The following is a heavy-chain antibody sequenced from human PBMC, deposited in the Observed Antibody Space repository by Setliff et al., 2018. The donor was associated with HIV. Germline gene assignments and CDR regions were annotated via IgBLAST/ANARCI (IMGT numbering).Heavy chain of an antibody. CDR3: ARDSGGYNYGFAVGSFDY. Sequence: SETLSLTCAVSSASISNYHWSWIRQTPGKGLEWIGSIYFTGSSDNNPSLKSRVTISIDTSKSQFSLKLTSVAAADTAVYYCARDSGGYNYGFAVGSFDYWGQGALVTVSS. D-gene: IGHD5-18*01. V-gene: IGHV4-59*01. J-gene: IGHJ4*02. CDR2: IYFTGSS. CDR1: SASISNYH.